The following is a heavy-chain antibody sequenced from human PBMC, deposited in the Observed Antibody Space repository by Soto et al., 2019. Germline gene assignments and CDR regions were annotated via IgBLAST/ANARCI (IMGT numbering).Heavy chain of an antibody. D-gene: IGHD4-17*01. CDR1: GFTFSSYS. V-gene: IGHV3-21*01. CDR2: ISSSSSYI. Sequence: EVQLVESGGGLVKPGGSLRLSCAASGFTFSSYSMNWVRQAPGKGLEWVSSISSSSSYIYYADSVKGRFTISRDNAKNSLYLQMNSLRAEDTAVYYCARPEKATVTTEGSWADAFDIWGQGTMVTVSS. CDR3: ARPEKATVTTEGSWADAFDI. J-gene: IGHJ3*02.